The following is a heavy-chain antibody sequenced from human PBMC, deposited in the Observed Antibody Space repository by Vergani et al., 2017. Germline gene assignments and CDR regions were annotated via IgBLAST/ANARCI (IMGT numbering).Heavy chain of an antibody. CDR1: GGTFSSYA. Sequence: QVQLVQSGADVKKPGSSVKVSCKASGGTFSSYAISWVRQAPGQGLEWMGRIIPMLSTANYAQKFQGRVTISADESTSTAYMELSSLRSEDTAVYYCARQAAYYFDSSGYYYEGWFDPWGQGTLVTVSS. CDR3: ARQAAYYFDSSGYYYEGWFDP. D-gene: IGHD3-22*01. V-gene: IGHV1-69*13. CDR2: IIPMLSTA. J-gene: IGHJ5*02.